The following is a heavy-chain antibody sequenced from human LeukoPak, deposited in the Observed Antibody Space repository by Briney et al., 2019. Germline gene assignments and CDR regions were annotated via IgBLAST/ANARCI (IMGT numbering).Heavy chain of an antibody. CDR3: AKESGWMRYFDY. V-gene: IGHV3-9*01. CDR2: ISWNSGSI. Sequence: GRSLGLSCAASGFTFDDYAMHWVRQAPGKGLEWVSGISWNSGSIGYADSVKGRFTISRDNAKNSLYLQMNSLRAEDTALYYCAKESGWMRYFDYWGQGTLVTVSS. J-gene: IGHJ4*02. CDR1: GFTFDDYA. D-gene: IGHD6-19*01.